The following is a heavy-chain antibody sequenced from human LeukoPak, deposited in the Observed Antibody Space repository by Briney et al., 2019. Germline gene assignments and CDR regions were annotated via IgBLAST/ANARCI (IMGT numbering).Heavy chain of an antibody. V-gene: IGHV4-59*12. Sequence: SETLSLTCTVSGGSISSYYWSWIRQPPGKGLEWIGCIHYSGSTNYNPSLKSRVTISVDTSKNQFSLKLNSVTPEDTAVYYCARDSLSGGKEYYFDYWGQGTLVTVSS. J-gene: IGHJ4*02. CDR3: ARDSLSGGKEYYFDY. CDR1: GGSISSYY. D-gene: IGHD3-10*02. CDR2: IHYSGST.